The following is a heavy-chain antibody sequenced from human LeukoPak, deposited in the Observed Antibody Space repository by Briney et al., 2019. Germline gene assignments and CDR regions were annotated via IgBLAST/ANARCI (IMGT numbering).Heavy chain of an antibody. J-gene: IGHJ4*02. CDR3: ARRSGIAVAGAFDY. D-gene: IGHD6-19*01. V-gene: IGHV3-23*01. Sequence: GGSLRHTCAASGFTFSNYAMRWVRQAPRKGLEWVSCISGSGDSTYYADSVKGRFTISRDNSKNTLYLQMNSLRAEDTAVYYCARRSGIAVAGAFDYWGQGTLVTVSS. CDR2: ISGSGDST. CDR1: GFTFSNYA.